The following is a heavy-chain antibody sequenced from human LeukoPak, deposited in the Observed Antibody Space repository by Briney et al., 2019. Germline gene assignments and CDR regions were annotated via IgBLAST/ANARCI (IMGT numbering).Heavy chain of an antibody. V-gene: IGHV4-4*09. Sequence: PAETLSLTCTVSGGSISKYYWSWIRQPPGKALEWIGYFYTRWHTNCKPSLKSRVTISVATSKNQFSLKLSSVTAADTAVYYCAGNSGWYVYNYWGQGTLVSVSS. D-gene: IGHD6-19*01. CDR1: GGSISKYY. CDR2: FYTRWHT. CDR3: AGNSGWYVYNY. J-gene: IGHJ4*02.